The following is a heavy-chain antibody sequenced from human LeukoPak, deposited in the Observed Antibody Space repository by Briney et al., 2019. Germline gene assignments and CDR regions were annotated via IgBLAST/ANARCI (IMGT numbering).Heavy chain of an antibody. Sequence: GGSLRLSCVVSGSTFSSDRMSWVRQAPGKGLEWVSYISTSSSYIYYADSVKGRFTISRDNAKNSLYLQMNSLRAEDTAVYFCARAGYWSGGSSYLGPFDYWGQGTLVTVSS. J-gene: IGHJ4*02. V-gene: IGHV3-21*05. CDR1: GSTFSSDR. CDR2: ISTSSSYI. CDR3: ARAGYWSGGSSYLGPFDY. D-gene: IGHD2-15*01.